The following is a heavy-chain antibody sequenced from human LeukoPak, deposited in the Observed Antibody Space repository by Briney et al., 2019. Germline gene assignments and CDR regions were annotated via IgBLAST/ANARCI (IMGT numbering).Heavy chain of an antibody. CDR1: GGSISSYY. CDR2: IYYSGST. Sequence: KPSETLSLTCTVSGGSISSYYWSWIRQPPGKGLEWIGYIYYSGSTNYNPSLKSRVTISVDTSKNQFSLKLSSVTAADTAVYYCARDRSYSNYGFSYYYGMDVWAQGTTVTVSS. CDR3: ARDRSYSNYGFSYYYGMDV. V-gene: IGHV4-59*01. D-gene: IGHD4-11*01. J-gene: IGHJ6*02.